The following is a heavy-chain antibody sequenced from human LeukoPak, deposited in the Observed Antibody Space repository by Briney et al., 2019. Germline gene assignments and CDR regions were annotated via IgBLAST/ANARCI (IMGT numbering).Heavy chain of an antibody. Sequence: KTSETLSLTCTVSGGSISSGEYYWSWIRQPPGKGLEWIGYIYYSGSTYYNPSLKSRVTISVDTSKNQFSLKLSSVTAADTAVYYCARGTYYYDSSGYYYYYYGMDVWGQGTTVTVSS. CDR1: GGSISSGEYY. V-gene: IGHV4-30-4*01. CDR3: ARGTYYYDSSGYYYYYYGMDV. J-gene: IGHJ6*02. CDR2: IYYSGST. D-gene: IGHD3-22*01.